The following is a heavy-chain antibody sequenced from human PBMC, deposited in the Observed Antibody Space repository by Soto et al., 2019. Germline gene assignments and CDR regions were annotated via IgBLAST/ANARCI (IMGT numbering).Heavy chain of an antibody. Sequence: GASVKVSCKASGYTFTSYDINWVRQATGQGLEWMGWMNPNSGNTGYAQKFQGRVTMTRNTSISTAYMELSSLRSEDTAVYYCARSHIVATIQPNYYYYYYMDVWGKGTTVTVSS. CDR2: MNPNSGNT. CDR1: GYTFTSYD. J-gene: IGHJ6*03. D-gene: IGHD5-12*01. CDR3: ARSHIVATIQPNYYYYYYMDV. V-gene: IGHV1-8*01.